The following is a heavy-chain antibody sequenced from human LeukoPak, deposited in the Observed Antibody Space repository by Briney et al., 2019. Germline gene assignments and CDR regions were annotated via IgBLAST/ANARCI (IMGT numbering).Heavy chain of an antibody. V-gene: IGHV4-34*01. CDR2: INHSGST. Sequence: SETLSPTCAVYGGSLSGYYWSWIRQPPGKGLEWIGEINHSGSTNYNPSLKSRVTISVDTSKNQFSLKLSSVTAADTAVYYCARTLTACYDYWGQGTLVTVSS. J-gene: IGHJ4*02. CDR3: ARTLTACYDY. CDR1: GGSLSGYY. D-gene: IGHD2-15*01.